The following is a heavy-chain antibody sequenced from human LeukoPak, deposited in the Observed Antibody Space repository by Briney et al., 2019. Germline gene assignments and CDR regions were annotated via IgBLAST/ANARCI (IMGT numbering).Heavy chain of an antibody. V-gene: IGHV3-23*01. D-gene: IGHD4-17*01. CDR3: AKDTSNGDYVQPPESFGY. CDR2: ISGSGGST. J-gene: IGHJ4*02. Sequence: PGGSLRLSCAASGFTVSSNYMSWVRQAPGKGLEWVSAISGSGGSTYYADSVKSRFTISRDNSKNTLYLQMNSLRAEDTAVYYCAKDTSNGDYVQPPESFGYWGQGTLVTVSS. CDR1: GFTVSSNY.